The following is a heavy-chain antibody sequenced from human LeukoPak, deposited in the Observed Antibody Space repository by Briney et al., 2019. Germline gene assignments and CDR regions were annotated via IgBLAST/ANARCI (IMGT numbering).Heavy chain of an antibody. Sequence: PSETLSLTCAVYGGSFSGYYWSWIRQPPGKGLEWIGEINHSGSTNYNPSLKSRVTISVDMSKNQFSLKLSSVTAADTAVYYCARAPYSSGWSDAFDIWGQGTMVTVSS. D-gene: IGHD6-19*01. CDR1: GGSFSGYY. CDR2: INHSGST. V-gene: IGHV4-34*01. CDR3: ARAPYSSGWSDAFDI. J-gene: IGHJ3*02.